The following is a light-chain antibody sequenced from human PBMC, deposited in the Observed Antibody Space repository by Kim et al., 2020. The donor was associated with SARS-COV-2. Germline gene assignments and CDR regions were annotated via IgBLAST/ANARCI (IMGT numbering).Light chain of an antibody. CDR3: LTWGPGIRL. CDR1: REDRTCP. CDR2: VDSDGSH. J-gene: IGLJ2*01. V-gene: IGLV4-69*01. Sequence: VHLSSTLRREDRTCPITWMQQLPGKGQRYVMNVDSDGSHARGDGNPDRCSGSSYGAERYLTISSLQPEDEADYYCLTWGPGIRLFGGGTKLTVL.